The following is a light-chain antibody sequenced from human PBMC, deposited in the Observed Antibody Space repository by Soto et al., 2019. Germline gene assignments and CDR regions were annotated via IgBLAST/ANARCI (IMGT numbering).Light chain of an antibody. V-gene: IGLV2-14*01. J-gene: IGLJ1*01. CDR2: EVS. CDR3: SSYTSSSTLV. CDR1: SRDVGGYTY. Sequence: QSALPQPASVSGSAGPSITISCTGTSRDVGGYTYVSWYQQQPGKAPKLMIYEVSNRPSGLSNRFSGSKPGNTTCLTISGLQAEDEADYFCSSYTSSSTLVFGTGTKLTVL.